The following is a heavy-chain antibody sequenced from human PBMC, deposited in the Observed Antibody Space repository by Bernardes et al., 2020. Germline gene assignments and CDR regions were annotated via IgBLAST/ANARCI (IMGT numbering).Heavy chain of an antibody. CDR1: GGSFSGYY. V-gene: IGHV4-34*01. CDR3: ARGRGEIVVVPAAKGYWFDP. J-gene: IGHJ5*02. Sequence: SETLYLTCAVYGGSFSGYYWSWIRQPPGKGLEWIGEINHSGSTNYNPSLKSRVTISVDTSKNQFSLKLSSVTAADTAVYYCARGRGEIVVVPAAKGYWFDPWGQGTLVTVSS. CDR2: INHSGST. D-gene: IGHD2-2*01.